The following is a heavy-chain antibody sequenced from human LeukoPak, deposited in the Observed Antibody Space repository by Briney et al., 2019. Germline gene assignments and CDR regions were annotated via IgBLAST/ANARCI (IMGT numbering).Heavy chain of an antibody. CDR2: INHSGRT. J-gene: IGHJ4*02. CDR3: AREKKALLWFGLIDY. D-gene: IGHD3-10*01. V-gene: IGHV4-34*01. Sequence: SETLSLTCAVFGGSLSGSYCNWIRQTPGKGLEWIGEINHSGRTNYNSSLKSRVTISVDTSKNQFSLKLSSVTAADTAVYYCAREKKALLWFGLIDYWGQGTLVTVSS. CDR1: GGSLSGSY.